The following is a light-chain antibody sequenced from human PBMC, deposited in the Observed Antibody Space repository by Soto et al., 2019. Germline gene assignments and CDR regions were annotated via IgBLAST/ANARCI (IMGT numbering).Light chain of an antibody. CDR2: DDS. Sequence: DIQMTQSPSTLSASVGDRVTITCRASQSISSWLAWYQQKPGKAPKLLIYDDSSLESGVPSRFSGSGSRTVFTLTISRLQPDDFATYYCQQYNSYSVTFGQGTKVEIK. CDR3: QQYNSYSVT. V-gene: IGKV1-5*01. CDR1: QSISSW. J-gene: IGKJ1*01.